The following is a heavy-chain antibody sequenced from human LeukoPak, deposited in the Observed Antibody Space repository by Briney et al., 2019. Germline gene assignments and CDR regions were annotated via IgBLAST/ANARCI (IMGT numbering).Heavy chain of an antibody. CDR3: ARLVGASWFDS. CDR2: TYYRSKWSN. D-gene: IGHD1-26*01. V-gene: IGHV6-1*01. CDR1: GDSVSTNSAT. J-gene: IGHJ5*01. Sequence: SQTLSLTCAISGDSVSTNSATWTWLRQSPSRGLEWLGRTYYRSKWSNDYAVSMKSRITINPDTSKNQFSLQLNSVTPEDTAVYYCARLVGASWFDSWGQGTLVTESS.